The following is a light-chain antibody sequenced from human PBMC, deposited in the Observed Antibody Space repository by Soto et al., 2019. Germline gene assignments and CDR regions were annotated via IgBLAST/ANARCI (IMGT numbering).Light chain of an antibody. J-gene: IGKJ4*01. Sequence: VLTQSPATLSVPPGERASLSCRASQSVRSYLAWYQQKPGQAPRLLIYDASNRATGIPARFSGSGSGTDFTLTISSREPEDFAVYYCQQRSNGSKVTFGGGTKVDI. CDR2: DAS. CDR3: QQRSNGSKVT. CDR1: QSVRSY. V-gene: IGKV3-11*01.